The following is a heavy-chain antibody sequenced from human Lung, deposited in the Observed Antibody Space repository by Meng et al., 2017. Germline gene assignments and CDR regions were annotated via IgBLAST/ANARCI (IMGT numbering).Heavy chain of an antibody. J-gene: IGHJ4*02. CDR1: GGSFSDYY. CDR2: SNHSGST. V-gene: IGHV4-34*01. CDR3: ARGPTTMAHDFDY. D-gene: IGHD4-11*01. Sequence: QVELPVEGGGLFKPSAAHPLPCLVAGGSFSDYYWSWCRQPPGKGVEWIGESNHSGSTNYNPSLESRATISVDTSQNNLSLKLSSVTAADSAVYYCARGPTTMAHDFDYWGQGTLVTVSS.